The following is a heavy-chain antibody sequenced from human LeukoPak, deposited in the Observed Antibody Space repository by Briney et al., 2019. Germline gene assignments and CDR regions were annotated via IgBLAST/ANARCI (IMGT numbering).Heavy chain of an antibody. CDR3: ARAASSGGDYFDY. Sequence: PSETLSLTCAVSGYSIGSGFYWGWTRQPPGKGLEWLRRFYHSGSLYYNPSLKSRVTISVDTSKKQFSLKLSSVTAADTAVYYCARAASSGGDYFDYWGQGTLVTVSP. V-gene: IGHV4-38-2*01. D-gene: IGHD1-1*01. CDR2: FYHSGSL. J-gene: IGHJ4*02. CDR1: GYSIGSGFY.